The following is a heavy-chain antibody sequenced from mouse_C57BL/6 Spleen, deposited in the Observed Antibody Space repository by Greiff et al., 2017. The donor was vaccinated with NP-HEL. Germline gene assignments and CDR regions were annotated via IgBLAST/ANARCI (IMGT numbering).Heavy chain of an antibody. V-gene: IGHV1-82*01. CDR3: ARANWDYYAMDY. CDR1: GYAFSSSW. D-gene: IGHD4-1*01. CDR2: IYPGDGDT. J-gene: IGHJ4*01. Sequence: VKLVESGPELVKPGASVKISCKASGYAFSSSWMNWVKQRPGKGLEWIGRIYPGDGDTNYNGKFKGKATLTADKSSSTAYMQLSSLTSEDSAVYFCARANWDYYAMDYWGQGTSVTVSS.